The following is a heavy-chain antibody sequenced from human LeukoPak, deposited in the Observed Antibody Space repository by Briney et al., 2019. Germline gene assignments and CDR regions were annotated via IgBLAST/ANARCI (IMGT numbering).Heavy chain of an antibody. D-gene: IGHD3-22*01. Sequence: ASXKVSCKASGYTFTSYGISWVRQAPGQGLEWMGWISAYNGNTNYAQKLQGRVTMTTDTSTSTAYMELRSLRSDDTAVYYCARAASSGYYGWFDPWGQGTLVTVSS. CDR2: ISAYNGNT. CDR1: GYTFTSYG. CDR3: ARAASSGYYGWFDP. V-gene: IGHV1-18*01. J-gene: IGHJ5*02.